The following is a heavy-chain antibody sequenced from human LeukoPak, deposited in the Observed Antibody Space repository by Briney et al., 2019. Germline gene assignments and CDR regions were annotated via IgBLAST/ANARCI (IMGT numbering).Heavy chain of an antibody. J-gene: IGHJ4*02. Sequence: GGSLRLSCAASGFTFSTYWMNWVRQAPGKGLEWVANIKEDGSEKYYMDSVKGRFTISRDNAKNSLYLQMNSLRAEDTAVYYCARDLGFDIVVVPAARGYFDYWGQGTLVTVSS. CDR3: ARDLGFDIVVVPAARGYFDY. CDR2: IKEDGSEK. D-gene: IGHD2-2*01. V-gene: IGHV3-7*01. CDR1: GFTFSTYW.